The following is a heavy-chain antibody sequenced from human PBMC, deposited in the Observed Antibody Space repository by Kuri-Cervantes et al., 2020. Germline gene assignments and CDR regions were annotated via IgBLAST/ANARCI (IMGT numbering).Heavy chain of an antibody. J-gene: IGHJ3*02. CDR3: ATAVTGLSPGHDAFDI. CDR1: GYTFTGYY. V-gene: IGHV1-8*02. CDR2: MNPNSGNT. D-gene: IGHD1-20*01. Sequence: ASVKVSCKASGYTFTGYYMHWVRQAPGQGLEWMGWMNPNSGNTGYAQKFQGRVTMTRNTSISTAYMELSSLRSEDTAVYYCATAVTGLSPGHDAFDIWGQGTMVTVSS.